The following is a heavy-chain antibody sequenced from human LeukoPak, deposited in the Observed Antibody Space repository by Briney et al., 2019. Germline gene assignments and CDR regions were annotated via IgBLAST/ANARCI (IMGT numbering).Heavy chain of an antibody. CDR2: VYDGGRT. Sequence: KPSETLSLTCTVSGDSIGTYFWNWIRQSAGEGLEWIGHVYDGGRTNYNPSLKGRVTISVDTSRNLFSLRLSSVTAADTAVYYCARDYIVETGVVGFDMWGQGTMATVSS. J-gene: IGHJ3*02. CDR3: ARDYIVETGVVGFDM. D-gene: IGHD2-8*02. CDR1: GDSIGTYF. V-gene: IGHV4-4*07.